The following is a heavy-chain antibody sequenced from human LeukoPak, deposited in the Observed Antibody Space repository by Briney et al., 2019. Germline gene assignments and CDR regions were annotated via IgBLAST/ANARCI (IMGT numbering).Heavy chain of an antibody. CDR1: GFSLSTYT. CDR2: ITGSGSST. CDR3: TTLCRREDLDY. V-gene: IGHV3-23*01. J-gene: IGHJ4*02. Sequence: GGSLRLSCPASGFSLSTYTMSWVRQAPGKGLEWVSAITGSGSSTYYADSVKGRFIISRDNSKNTLYLQMNSLRPEDTAVYYCTTLCRREDLDYWGQGTLVTVSS. D-gene: IGHD2-2*01.